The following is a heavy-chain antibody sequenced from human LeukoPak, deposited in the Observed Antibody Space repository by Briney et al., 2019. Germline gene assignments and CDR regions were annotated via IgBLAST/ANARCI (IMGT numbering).Heavy chain of an antibody. D-gene: IGHD6-13*01. J-gene: IGHJ2*01. Sequence: GSLRLSCAASGFTFSSYEMNWVRQAPGKGLEWVSYISSSGSTIYYADSVKGRFTISRDNAKNSLYLQMNSLRAEDTAVYYCAREGYWSTNWYKFGSLLRYFDLWGRGTLVTVS. CDR1: GFTFSSYE. CDR3: AREGYWSTNWYKFGSLLRYFDL. V-gene: IGHV3-48*03. CDR2: ISSSGSTI.